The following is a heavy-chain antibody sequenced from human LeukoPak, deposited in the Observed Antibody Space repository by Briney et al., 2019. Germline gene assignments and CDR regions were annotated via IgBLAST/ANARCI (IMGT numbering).Heavy chain of an antibody. CDR3: ARFHTPSDYGDYVDLNWFDP. CDR1: GFTFSSYW. Sequence: GGSLRLSCAASGFTFSSYWMSWVRQAPGKGLEWVANIKQDGSEKYYVDSVKGRFTISRDNAKNSLYLQMNSLRAEDTAVYYCARFHTPSDYGDYVDLNWFDPWGQGTLVTVSS. CDR2: IKQDGSEK. V-gene: IGHV3-7*03. D-gene: IGHD4-17*01. J-gene: IGHJ5*02.